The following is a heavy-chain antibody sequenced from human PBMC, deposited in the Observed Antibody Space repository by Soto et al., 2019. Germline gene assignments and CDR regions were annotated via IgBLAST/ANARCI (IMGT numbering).Heavy chain of an antibody. CDR2: IYHSGST. CDR1: GGSISSSNW. Sequence: SETLSLTCSVSGGSISSSNWWSWVRQPPGKGPEWIGEIYHSGSTNYNPSLKSRVTISVDKSKNQFSLKLSSVTAADTAVYYCASGPYSGSEYYYGMDARGKGTKVT. J-gene: IGHJ6*04. V-gene: IGHV4-4*02. D-gene: IGHD1-26*01. CDR3: ASGPYSGSEYYYGMDA.